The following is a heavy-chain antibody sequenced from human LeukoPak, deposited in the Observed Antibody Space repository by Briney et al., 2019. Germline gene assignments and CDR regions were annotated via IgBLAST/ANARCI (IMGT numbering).Heavy chain of an antibody. CDR1: GGSISSSSYY. J-gene: IGHJ4*02. D-gene: IGHD6-19*01. V-gene: IGHV4-39*07. CDR2: IYYSGST. Sequence: PSETLSLTCTVSGGSISSSSYYWGWIRQPPGKGLEWIGSIYYSGSTYYNPSLKSRVTISVDTSKNQFSLKLSSVTAADTAVYYCARWLGSSGWYGNDYWGQGTLVTVSS. CDR3: ARWLGSSGWYGNDY.